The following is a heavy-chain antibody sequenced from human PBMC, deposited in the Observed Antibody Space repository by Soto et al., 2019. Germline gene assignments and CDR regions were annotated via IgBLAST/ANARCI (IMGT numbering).Heavy chain of an antibody. CDR2: VYYSGTP. CDR1: GGSVSSATYY. J-gene: IGHJ6*02. D-gene: IGHD3-9*01. CDR3: ARDLYLRTGPCGMDV. Sequence: QVQLQESGPGLVKPSETLSLTCTVSGGSVSSATYYWNWIRPPPGQGLEWIGSVYYSGTPNYNPSLKSRVTISMDTSYNRLYLKLRSVTAADTAVYYCARDLYLRTGPCGMDVWGQGTTVTVSS. V-gene: IGHV4-61*01.